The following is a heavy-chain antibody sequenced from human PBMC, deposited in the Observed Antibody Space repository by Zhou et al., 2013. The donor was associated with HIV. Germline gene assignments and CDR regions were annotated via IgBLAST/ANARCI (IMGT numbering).Heavy chain of an antibody. CDR1: GGTFSSYA. J-gene: IGHJ6*03. V-gene: IGHV1-69*05. CDR2: IIPIFGTA. D-gene: IGHD5-12*01. CDR3: ARALLPSGYERRQTLYYYYYYMER. Sequence: QVQLVQSGAEVKKPGSSVKVSCKASGGTFSSYAISWVRQAPGQGLEWMGGIIPIFGTANYAQKFQGRVTITTDESTSTAYMELSSLRSEDTAVYYCARALLPSGYERRQTLYYYYYYMERLGQRGPTVNRLL.